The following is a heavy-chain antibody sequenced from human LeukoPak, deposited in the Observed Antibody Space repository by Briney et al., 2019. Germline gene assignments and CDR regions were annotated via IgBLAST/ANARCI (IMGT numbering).Heavy chain of an antibody. CDR3: ATATRYWGPLDV. J-gene: IGHJ6*02. CDR1: GGSISSYY. V-gene: IGHV4-4*07. CDR2: IYTSGST. Sequence: SETLSLTCTVSGGSISSYYWSWIRQPAGKGLEWIGRIYTSGSTNYNPSLKSRVTMSVDTSKNQFSLKLSSVTAADTAVHYCATATRYWGPLDVWGQGTTVTVSS. D-gene: IGHD2-8*02.